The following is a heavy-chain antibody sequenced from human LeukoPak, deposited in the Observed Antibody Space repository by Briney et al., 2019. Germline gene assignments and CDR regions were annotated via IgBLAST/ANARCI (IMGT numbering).Heavy chain of an antibody. CDR3: ARSYYYDSSGYYNY. Sequence: GASVKVSCKASGYTFTGYYMHWVRQAPGQGLEWMGWINPNSGGTNYAQKFQGRVTMTRDTSISTAYTELSRLRSDDTAVYYCARSYYYDSSGYYNYWGQGTLVTVSS. J-gene: IGHJ4*02. V-gene: IGHV1-2*02. CDR1: GYTFTGYY. D-gene: IGHD3-22*01. CDR2: INPNSGGT.